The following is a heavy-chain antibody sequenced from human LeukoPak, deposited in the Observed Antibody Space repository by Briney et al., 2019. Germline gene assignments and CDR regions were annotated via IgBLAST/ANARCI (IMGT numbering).Heavy chain of an antibody. J-gene: IGHJ4*02. CDR2: ISNGGGTI. Sequence: GGSLRLSCVISGFXFTSYDFNWVRQAPGKGREWVSYISNGGGTIYYADSVKGRFTISRDNAKNSVFLQMNTLRAEDTAVYYCVRDSYMFGSDYWGQGTLVTVSS. CDR1: GFXFTSYD. D-gene: IGHD3-10*02. V-gene: IGHV3-48*03. CDR3: VRDSYMFGSDY.